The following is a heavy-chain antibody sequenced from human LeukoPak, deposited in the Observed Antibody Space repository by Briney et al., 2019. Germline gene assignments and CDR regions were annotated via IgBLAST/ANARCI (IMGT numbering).Heavy chain of an antibody. J-gene: IGHJ4*01. CDR2: MSYSGHT. CDR3: ARDRDVDDFDS. Sequence: ASDTLSLTCTLSGDYIGRINYYWGWIRQPPGKGLEWIVSMSYSGHTYYNPSLKSRVTTSIDTSKNQLSLNLKSVTAADTAVYYCARDRDVDDFDSWGHGTLVTVSS. V-gene: IGHV4-39*07. D-gene: IGHD2-15*01. CDR1: GDYIGRINYY.